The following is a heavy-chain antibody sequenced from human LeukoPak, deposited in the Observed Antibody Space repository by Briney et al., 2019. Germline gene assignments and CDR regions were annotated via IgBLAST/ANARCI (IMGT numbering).Heavy chain of an antibody. D-gene: IGHD1-26*01. CDR2: IRYDGSNK. CDR3: AKETRSYSGSSFSR. V-gene: IGHV3-30*02. Sequence: PGWSLRLSCAASGFTFSSYGMQWVRQAPGKGLEWVAFIRYDGSNKYYADSVKGRFTISRDNSKNTLYLQMNSLRAEDTAVYYCAKETRSYSGSSFSRWGQGTLVTVSS. J-gene: IGHJ4*02. CDR1: GFTFSSYG.